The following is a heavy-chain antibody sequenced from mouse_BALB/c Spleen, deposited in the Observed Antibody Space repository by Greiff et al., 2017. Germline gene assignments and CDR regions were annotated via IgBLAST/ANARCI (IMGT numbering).Heavy chain of an antibody. V-gene: IGHV3-6*02. Sequence: EVKLQESGPGLVKPSQSLSLTCSVTGYSITSGYYWNWIRQFPGNKLEWMGYISYDGSNNYNPSLKNRISITRDTSKNQFFLKLNSVTTEDTATYYCARITYYGNYERAMDYWGQGTSVTVSS. CDR2: ISYDGSN. J-gene: IGHJ4*01. D-gene: IGHD2-10*01. CDR1: GYSITSGYY. CDR3: ARITYYGNYERAMDY.